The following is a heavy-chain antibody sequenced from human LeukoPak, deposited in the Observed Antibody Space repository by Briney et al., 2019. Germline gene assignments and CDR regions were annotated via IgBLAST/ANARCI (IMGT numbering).Heavy chain of an antibody. D-gene: IGHD3-10*01. J-gene: IGHJ4*02. Sequence: GASVKVSCKASGGTFSSYAISWVRQAPGQGLDWMGGIIPIFGTANYAQKFQGRVTITADKSTSTAYMELSSLRSEDTAVYYCATALYGSGNFDYWGQGTLVTVSS. CDR3: ATALYGSGNFDY. CDR1: GGTFSSYA. CDR2: IIPIFGTA. V-gene: IGHV1-69*06.